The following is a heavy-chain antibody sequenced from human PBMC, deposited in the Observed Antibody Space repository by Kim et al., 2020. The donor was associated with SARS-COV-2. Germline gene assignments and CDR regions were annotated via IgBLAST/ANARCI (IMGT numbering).Heavy chain of an antibody. CDR2: IWYDGSKT. V-gene: IGHV3-33*01. CDR3: ARDRGSYTVDS. D-gene: IGHD3-16*01. Sequence: GGSLRLSCAVSGFTLSSYGMQWVRQAPGKGLEWVAVIWYDGSKTYYADSVKGRFTISRDTSKNTLFLQMNSLRAEDTAVYYCARDRGSYTVDSCGQGTLVTVSS. CDR1: GFTLSSYG. J-gene: IGHJ4*02.